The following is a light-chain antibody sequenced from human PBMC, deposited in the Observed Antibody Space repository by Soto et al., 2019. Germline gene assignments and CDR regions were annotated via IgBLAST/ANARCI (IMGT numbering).Light chain of an antibody. V-gene: IGLV2-14*01. J-gene: IGLJ3*02. Sequence: QSVLTQPASVSGSPGQSITISCTGTSSDVGDYNLVSWYQQHPGKAPKLMIYEVSNRPSGVSNRFSGSKSGNTASLTISGLQAEDEADYYCSSHTSSRVVFGGGTKVTVL. CDR3: SSHTSSRVV. CDR1: SSDVGDYNL. CDR2: EVS.